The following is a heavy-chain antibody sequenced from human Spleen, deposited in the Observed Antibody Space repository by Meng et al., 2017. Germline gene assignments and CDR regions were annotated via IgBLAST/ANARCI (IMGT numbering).Heavy chain of an antibody. Sequence: GESLKISCAASGFTFRSYWMHWVRQAPGKGLMWVSRINSDGSSITYADSVKGRFNISRDNSKNTLYLQMNNRRDEDTAVYYCEREIAMSLTAYYYGMDVGGQGTTVTVSS. V-gene: IGHV3-74*01. CDR3: EREIAMSLTAYYYGMDV. CDR2: INSDGSSI. D-gene: IGHD2-21*02. J-gene: IGHJ6*02. CDR1: GFTFRSYW.